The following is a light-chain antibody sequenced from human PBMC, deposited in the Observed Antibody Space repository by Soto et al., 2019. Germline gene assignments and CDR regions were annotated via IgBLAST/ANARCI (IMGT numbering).Light chain of an antibody. CDR1: SSDVVGYNS. CDR3: CSYAGTDTFGV. V-gene: IGLV2-11*01. J-gene: IGLJ3*02. CDR2: DVS. Sequence: QSALTQPRSVSGSPGQSVSISCTGASSDVVGYNSVSWYQQHPGKAPKLMIFDVSQRPSGVPDRFSGSKSGNTASLTISGLQAVDEADYYCCSYAGTDTFGVFGGGTKLTVL.